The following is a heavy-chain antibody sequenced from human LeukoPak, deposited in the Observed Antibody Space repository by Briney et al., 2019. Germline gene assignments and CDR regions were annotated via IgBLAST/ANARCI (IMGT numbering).Heavy chain of an antibody. CDR2: IYHSGST. J-gene: IGHJ5*02. D-gene: IGHD2-8*01. CDR1: GYSISSGYY. V-gene: IGHV4-38-2*02. Sequence: SETLSLTCTVSGYSISSGYYWGWIRQPPGKGLEWIGSIYHSGSTYYNPSPKSRVMISVDTSKKQFSLKLSSVTAADTAVYYCARGYCTNGVCYPNWFDPWGQGTLVTVSS. CDR3: ARGYCTNGVCYPNWFDP.